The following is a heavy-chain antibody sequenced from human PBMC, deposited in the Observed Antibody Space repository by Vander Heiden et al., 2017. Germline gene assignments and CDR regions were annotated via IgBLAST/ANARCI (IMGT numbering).Heavy chain of an antibody. CDR3: AKTYYSGSGNDIYGMDV. V-gene: IGHV3-23*01. J-gene: IGHJ6*01. Sequence: EVQLLESGGGLVQPGGSLRRSCAASGFSFRSQAMTWVGQAPGEGVDWVSGVSGRGETTFYADSVKGRFTVSRDNSKKTLFLKMNSLKADDTAVYYCAKTYYSGSGNDIYGMDVWGQGTTVTVAA. CDR1: GFSFRSQA. D-gene: IGHD3-10*01. CDR2: VSGRGETT.